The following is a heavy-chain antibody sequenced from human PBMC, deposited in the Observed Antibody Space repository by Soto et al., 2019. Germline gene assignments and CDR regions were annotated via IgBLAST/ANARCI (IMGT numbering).Heavy chain of an antibody. D-gene: IGHD3-10*01. CDR1: GYTFTGDY. Sequence: GASVKVSCKASGYTFTGDYMHWLRQAPGQGLEWVGWINPNSGGTRYAQKFQGRVTMTRDTSSSTVYMELSRLRSDDRAVYHCARGRAYYHGMDVWGQGTTVTVSS. CDR3: ARGRAYYHGMDV. V-gene: IGHV1-2*02. J-gene: IGHJ6*02. CDR2: INPNSGGT.